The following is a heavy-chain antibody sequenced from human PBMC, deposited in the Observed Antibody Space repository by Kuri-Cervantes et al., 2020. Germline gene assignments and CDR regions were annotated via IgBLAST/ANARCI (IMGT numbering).Heavy chain of an antibody. J-gene: IGHJ6*02. CDR2: ISSSGSTL. D-gene: IGHD2-2*01. V-gene: IGHV3-11*01. CDR1: GFTFGDYY. Sequence: GGSLRHSCAASGFTFGDYYMSWIRQAPGKGLEGVSYISSSGSTLYYADSVKGRFTISRDNAKNSLYLQMNSLRAEDTAVYYCAKSFFSFYCRSTSCSAEKSGMDVWGQGTKVTVSS. CDR3: AKSFFSFYCRSTSCSAEKSGMDV.